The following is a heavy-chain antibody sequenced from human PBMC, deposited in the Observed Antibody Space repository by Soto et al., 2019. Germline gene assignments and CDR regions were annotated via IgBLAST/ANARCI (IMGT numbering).Heavy chain of an antibody. V-gene: IGHV1-24*01. CDR3: ATTGRPSIAAYRWFDP. Sequence: GASVKVSCKVSGYTLTELSMHWVRQAPGKGLEWMGGFDPEDGETIYAQKFQGRVTMTEDTSTDTAYMELGSLRSEDTAVYYCATTGRPSIAAYRWFDPWGQGTLVTVSS. CDR1: GYTLTELS. D-gene: IGHD6-6*01. J-gene: IGHJ5*02. CDR2: FDPEDGET.